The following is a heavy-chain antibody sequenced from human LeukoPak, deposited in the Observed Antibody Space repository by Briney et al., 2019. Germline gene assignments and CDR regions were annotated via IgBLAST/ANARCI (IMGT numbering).Heavy chain of an antibody. Sequence: PSETLSLTCSVYGGPFSAYYWSWIRQSPAKGLEWIGEIYHSGSTTYHPSLKGRVTISIDMSKNQFSLKLTSVTAADTAVYYCARRVVEGFRPIYFDYWGQGALVTVSS. J-gene: IGHJ4*02. CDR1: GGPFSAYY. D-gene: IGHD2-15*01. V-gene: IGHV4-34*01. CDR3: ARRVVEGFRPIYFDY. CDR2: IYHSGST.